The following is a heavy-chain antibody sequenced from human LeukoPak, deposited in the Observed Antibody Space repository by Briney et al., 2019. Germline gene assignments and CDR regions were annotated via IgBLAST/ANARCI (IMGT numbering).Heavy chain of an antibody. CDR1: GGSFSGYY. Sequence: PSETLSLTCAVYGGSFSGYYWSWIRQPTGKGLEWNGEINHSGSTNYNPSLKSRVTISVDTSKNQFSLKLSSVTAADTAVYYCARGLRWGITMVRARTYFDYWGQGTLVTVSS. V-gene: IGHV4-34*01. CDR3: ARGLRWGITMVRARTYFDY. D-gene: IGHD3-10*01. J-gene: IGHJ4*02. CDR2: INHSGST.